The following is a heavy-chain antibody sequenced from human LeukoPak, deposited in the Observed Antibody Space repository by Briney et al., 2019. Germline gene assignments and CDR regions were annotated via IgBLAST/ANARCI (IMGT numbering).Heavy chain of an antibody. V-gene: IGHV3-23*01. CDR2: ISGSGIIT. CDR3: ARGPPTEGDWYFDL. D-gene: IGHD4-17*01. CDR1: GFTFSSYA. J-gene: IGHJ2*01. Sequence: EPGGSLRLSCEASGFTFSSYAMNWVRQAPGKGLEWVSAISGSGIITYYADSVKGRFTISRDDSKNTLYLQMNSLRAEDTAVYYCARGPPTEGDWYFDLWGRGTLVTVSS.